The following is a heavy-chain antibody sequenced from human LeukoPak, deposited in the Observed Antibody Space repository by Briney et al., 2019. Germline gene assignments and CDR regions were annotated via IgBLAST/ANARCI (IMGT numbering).Heavy chain of an antibody. CDR3: ASGYSSGHDP. V-gene: IGHV1-69*04. D-gene: IGHD6-19*01. Sequence: GASVKVSCKASGGTFSSYAISWVRQAPGQGLEWMGRIIPIFGIANYAQKFQGRVTITADKSTSTAYMELSSLRSEDTAVYYCASGYSSGHDPWGQGTLVTVSS. CDR1: GGTFSSYA. CDR2: IIPIFGIA. J-gene: IGHJ5*02.